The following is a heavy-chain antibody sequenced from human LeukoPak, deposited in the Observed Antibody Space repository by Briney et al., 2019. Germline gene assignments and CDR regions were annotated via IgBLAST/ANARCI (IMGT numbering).Heavy chain of an antibody. Sequence: SGTLSLTCAVYGGSFSGYYWSWIRQPPGKGLEWIGEINHSGSTNYNASLKRRGTISLDTSKNQFSLKLSSVTAAATAVYYCAASRYSGPYFDYWGQGTLVTVSS. CDR1: GGSFSGYY. CDR3: AASRYSGPYFDY. J-gene: IGHJ4*02. D-gene: IGHD1-26*01. CDR2: INHSGST. V-gene: IGHV4-34*01.